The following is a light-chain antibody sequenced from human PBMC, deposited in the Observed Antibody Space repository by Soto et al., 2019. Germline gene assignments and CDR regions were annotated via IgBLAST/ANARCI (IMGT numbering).Light chain of an antibody. CDR2: AAS. J-gene: IGKJ4*01. CDR1: RPISNY. V-gene: IGKV1-27*01. CDR3: QKYKRATLN. Sequence: DIQMTQSPSSLSASVGDRVTITCLASRPISNYLSLYQQKPGKIPNLLIYAASTLQAGVPSRFSASGSGTDFTPTITRLQPEDVDAYYCQKYKRATLNLGGGIXVDLK.